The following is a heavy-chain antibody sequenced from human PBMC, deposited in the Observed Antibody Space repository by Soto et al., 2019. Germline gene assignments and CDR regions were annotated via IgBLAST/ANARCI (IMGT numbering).Heavy chain of an antibody. CDR3: ARSHQRYSSSSNWFDP. V-gene: IGHV1-69*01. Sequence: VSCKASGGTFSSYAISWVRQAPGQGLEWMGGIIPIFGTANYAQKFQGRVTITADESTSTAYMELSSLRSEDTAVYYCARSHQRYSSSSNWFDPWGQGTLVTVSS. CDR2: IIPIFGTA. CDR1: GGTFSSYA. J-gene: IGHJ5*02. D-gene: IGHD6-6*01.